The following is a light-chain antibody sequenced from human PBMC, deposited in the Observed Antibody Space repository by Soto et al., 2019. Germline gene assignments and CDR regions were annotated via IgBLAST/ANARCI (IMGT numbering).Light chain of an antibody. CDR1: QSVSSNY. CDR3: QHYSSSPPEFT. CDR2: GAS. J-gene: IGKJ3*01. Sequence: EIVLTQSPGTLSVSPGERVTLSCRASQSVSSNYLAWYQQRPGQAPRLLIFGASYRATGIPDRFSGSGSGTDFTLTISRLETEDFAVYYCQHYSSSPPEFTFGPGTKVDSK. V-gene: IGKV3-20*01.